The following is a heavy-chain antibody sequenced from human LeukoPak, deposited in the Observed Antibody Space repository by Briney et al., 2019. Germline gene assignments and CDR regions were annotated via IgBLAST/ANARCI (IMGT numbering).Heavy chain of an antibody. CDR3: ARTLNSGTHYVDALDI. D-gene: IGHD1-26*01. J-gene: IGHJ3*02. CDR2: ISSDGSNK. Sequence: PGGSLRLSCVASRFSFSSYAIHWVRQAPGKGLEWVAVISSDGSNKYYADSVKGRFTISRDGSKNTMFLQMNSLRAEDTAVYYCARTLNSGTHYVDALDIWGQGTMVIVSS. V-gene: IGHV3-30-3*01. CDR1: RFSFSSYA.